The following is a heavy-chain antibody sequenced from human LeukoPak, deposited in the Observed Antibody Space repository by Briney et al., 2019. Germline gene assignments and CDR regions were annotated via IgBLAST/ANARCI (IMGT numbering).Heavy chain of an antibody. D-gene: IGHD4/OR15-4a*01. V-gene: IGHV3-48*01. Sequence: GGSLRLSCAASGFTFSSYSMNWVRQAPGKGLEWVSYISSSSSTIYYADSVKGRFTISRDNSKNTLYLQMNSLRAEDTAVYYCARRAGAYSHPYDHWGQGTLVTVSS. CDR2: ISSSSSTI. CDR3: ARRAGAYSHPYDH. CDR1: GFTFSSYS. J-gene: IGHJ4*02.